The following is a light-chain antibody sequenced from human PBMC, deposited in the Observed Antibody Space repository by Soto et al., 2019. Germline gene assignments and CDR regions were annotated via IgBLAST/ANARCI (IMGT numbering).Light chain of an antibody. CDR1: SSNIGSNT. V-gene: IGLV1-44*01. CDR3: AAWDDSLNGAV. Sequence: QSVLTQPPSASGTPGQRVTISCSGSSSNIGSNTVNWYQQLPGTAPKLLIYSNNQRPSGVPDRFSGSKSGTSASLAISGLQSEDEADYYCAAWDDSLNGAVFGGATQLTVL. J-gene: IGLJ7*01. CDR2: SNN.